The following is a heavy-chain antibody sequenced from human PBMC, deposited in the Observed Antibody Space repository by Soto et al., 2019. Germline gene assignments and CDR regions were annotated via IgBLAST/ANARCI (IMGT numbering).Heavy chain of an antibody. Sequence: ASVKVSCKASGAPFSTYAISWVRQAPGQGLEWMGWISAYNGNTNNAQKLQGRVTMTTDTSTSTAYMELRSLRSDNTAVYYCARELAVAGTRWFDPWGQGTLVTVSS. V-gene: IGHV1-18*01. J-gene: IGHJ5*02. D-gene: IGHD6-19*01. CDR2: ISAYNGNT. CDR1: GAPFSTYA. CDR3: ARELAVAGTRWFDP.